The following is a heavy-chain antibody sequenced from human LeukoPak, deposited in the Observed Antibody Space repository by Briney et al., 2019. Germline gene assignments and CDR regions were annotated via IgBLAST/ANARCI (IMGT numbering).Heavy chain of an antibody. Sequence: SEPLSLTCAVSEMSFSAYYWNWIRQSAGKGLEWIGEINYGGSTKYTPSLEGRGTILIDTSKNQFSLKVTSVTAADTAVYYCARGFPPGSGSRGSHAFDVWGQGTMVTVSS. J-gene: IGHJ3*01. CDR3: ARGFPPGSGSRGSHAFDV. V-gene: IGHV4-34*01. CDR1: EMSFSAYY. CDR2: INYGGST. D-gene: IGHD6-19*01.